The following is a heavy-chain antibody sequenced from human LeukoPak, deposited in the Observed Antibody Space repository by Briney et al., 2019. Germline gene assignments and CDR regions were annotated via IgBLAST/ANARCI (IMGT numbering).Heavy chain of an antibody. Sequence: PGGSLRLSCAASSFTFSNAWMNWVRQAPGKGLEWVGRMKSRTDGGTIDYAAAVKGRFTISRDDSKNTLYLQMNSLKTEDTAVYYCTTRQLTVTTFDYWGQGTLVTVSS. J-gene: IGHJ4*02. D-gene: IGHD4-11*01. V-gene: IGHV3-15*07. CDR3: TTRQLTVTTFDY. CDR2: MKSRTDGGTI. CDR1: SFTFSNAW.